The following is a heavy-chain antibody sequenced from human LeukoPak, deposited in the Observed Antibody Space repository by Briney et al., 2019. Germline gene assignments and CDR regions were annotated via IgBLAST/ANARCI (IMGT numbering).Heavy chain of an antibody. CDR1: GFTFSSYD. D-gene: IGHD2-2*01. V-gene: IGHV3-13*01. Sequence: SGGSLRLSCAASGFTFSSYDMHWVRQATGKGLEWVSAIGTAGDTYYPGSVKSRFTISRENAKNSLYLQMNSLRAGDTAVYYCARDARSSTSPYYYYGMDVWGQGTTVTVSS. CDR3: ARDARSSTSPYYYYGMDV. CDR2: IGTAGDT. J-gene: IGHJ6*02.